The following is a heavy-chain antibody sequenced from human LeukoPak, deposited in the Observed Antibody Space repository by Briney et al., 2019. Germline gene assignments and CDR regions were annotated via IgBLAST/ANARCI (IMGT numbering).Heavy chain of an antibody. Sequence: PGGSLRLSCAASGFTFTNYWMSWVRQAPGKGLEWVANIKQDGSEKYYVDSVKGRFTISRDNAKNSLYLQMNSLRAEDTAVYYCARDALYCSSSSCYRYWYFDLWGRGTLVTVSS. J-gene: IGHJ2*01. D-gene: IGHD2-2*01. CDR1: GFTFTNYW. V-gene: IGHV3-7*01. CDR2: IKQDGSEK. CDR3: ARDALYCSSSSCYRYWYFDL.